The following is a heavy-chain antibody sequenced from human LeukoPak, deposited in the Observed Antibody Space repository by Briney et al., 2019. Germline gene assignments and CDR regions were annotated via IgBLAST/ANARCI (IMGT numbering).Heavy chain of an antibody. Sequence: GASVKVSCKASGYTFTSYVMHWVRQAPGQRLEWMGCINDGNGNTKYSQEFQGRVTITRDTSASTAYMELSSLRSEDMAVYYCARGAKFRSYGSGTYYTSLPFDPWGQGTLVTVSS. J-gene: IGHJ5*02. CDR2: INDGNGNT. V-gene: IGHV1-3*03. CDR3: ARGAKFRSYGSGTYYTSLPFDP. CDR1: GYTFTSYV. D-gene: IGHD3-10*01.